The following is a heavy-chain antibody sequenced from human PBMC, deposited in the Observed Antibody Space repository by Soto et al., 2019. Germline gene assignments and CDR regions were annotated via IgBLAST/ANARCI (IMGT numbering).Heavy chain of an antibody. CDR1: GFTVSSNY. D-gene: IGHD1-26*01. J-gene: IGHJ4*02. CDR2: IYSGGST. Sequence: GGSLRLSCAASGFTVSSNYMSWVRQAPGKGLEWVSVIYSGGSTYYADSVKGRFTISRDNAKNSLYLQMSSLRAEDTAVYYCTRGRGSTTTTPDYWGQGTLVTVSS. CDR3: TRGRGSTTTTPDY. V-gene: IGHV3-66*01.